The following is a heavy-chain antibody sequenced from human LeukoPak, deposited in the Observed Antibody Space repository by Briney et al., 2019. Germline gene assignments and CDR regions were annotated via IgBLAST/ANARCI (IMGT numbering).Heavy chain of an antibody. CDR3: ARGQPGVAAAGNLDY. CDR2: ISYDGSNK. Sequence: PGGSLRLSCAASGFTFTNYAMHWVRQTPGKGLEWVAVISYDGSNKYYADSVKGRFTISRDNTKNTLFLQMNSLRAEDTAVYYCARGQPGVAAAGNLDYWGQGTLVTVSS. V-gene: IGHV3-30-3*01. CDR1: GFTFTNYA. J-gene: IGHJ4*02. D-gene: IGHD6-13*01.